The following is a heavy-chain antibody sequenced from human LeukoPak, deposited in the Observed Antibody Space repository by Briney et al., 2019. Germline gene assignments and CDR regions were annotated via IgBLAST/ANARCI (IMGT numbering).Heavy chain of an antibody. J-gene: IGHJ4*02. V-gene: IGHV3-23*01. CDR2: ISGSGGST. Sequence: GGSLRLSCAASGFTFSSYAMSWVRQAPGKGLEWVSAISGSGGSTYYADSVKGRFTISRDNSKNTLYLQMNSLRAEDTAVYYCAKDAREAVSSWYKVGDYWGQGTLVTVSS. D-gene: IGHD6-13*01. CDR1: GFTFSSYA. CDR3: AKDAREAVSSWYKVGDY.